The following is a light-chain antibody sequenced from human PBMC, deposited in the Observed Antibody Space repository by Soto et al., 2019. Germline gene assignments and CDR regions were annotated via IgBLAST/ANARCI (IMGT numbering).Light chain of an antibody. CDR2: AAS. V-gene: IGKV1D-12*01. CDR1: QVISSW. Sequence: DIPMTQSPSSVSASVGDRVTITCRASQVISSWLAWYQQTPGKAPKLLIYAASSLQSGVPSRFSGSGSGTEFTLTISSLQPEDFATYYCQQANSFPLSFGGGTKVEIK. CDR3: QQANSFPLS. J-gene: IGKJ4*01.